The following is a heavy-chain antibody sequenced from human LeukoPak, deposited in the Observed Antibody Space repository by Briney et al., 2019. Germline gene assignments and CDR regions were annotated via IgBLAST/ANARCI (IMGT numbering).Heavy chain of an antibody. J-gene: IGHJ6*02. CDR1: GFTVSSLA. CDR2: ISGSGGST. CDR3: AKELGYCSSTSCYAYYYYYGMDV. Sequence: GGSLRLSCAASGFTVSSLAMHWVRQAPGKGLEWVSAISGSGGSTYYADSVKGRFTISRDNSKNTLYLQMNSLRAEDTAVYYCAKELGYCSSTSCYAYYYYYGMDVWGQGTTVTVSS. D-gene: IGHD2-2*01. V-gene: IGHV3-23*01.